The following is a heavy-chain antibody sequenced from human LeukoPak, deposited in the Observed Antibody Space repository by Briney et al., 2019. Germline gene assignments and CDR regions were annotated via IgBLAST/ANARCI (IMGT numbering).Heavy chain of an antibody. D-gene: IGHD2-2*03. CDR3: ASSGYCSSTSCYELGAYYYYGMDV. V-gene: IGHV3-48*03. CDR1: GFTFSSYE. CDR2: ISSSGSTI. J-gene: IGHJ6*04. Sequence: GGSLRPSCAASGFTFSSYEMNWVRQAPGKGLEWVSYISSSGSTIYYADSVKGRFTISRDNAKNSLYLQMNSLRAEDTAVYYCASSGYCSSTSCYELGAYYYYGMDVWGKGTTVTVSS.